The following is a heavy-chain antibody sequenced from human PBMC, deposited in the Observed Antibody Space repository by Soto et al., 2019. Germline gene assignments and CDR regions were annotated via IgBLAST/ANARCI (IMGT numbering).Heavy chain of an antibody. D-gene: IGHD1-26*01. J-gene: IGHJ3*02. V-gene: IGHV3-30-3*01. CDR3: ARDGSRGSYYCDAFDI. CDR2: ISYDGSNK. CDR1: GFTFSSYA. Sequence: QVQLVESGGGVVQPGRSLRLSCAASGFTFSSYAMHWVRQAPGKGLEWVAVISYDGSNKYYADSVKGRFTISRYNSKNTLYLQMNSLRAEDTAVYYCARDGSRGSYYCDAFDIWGQGTMVTVSS.